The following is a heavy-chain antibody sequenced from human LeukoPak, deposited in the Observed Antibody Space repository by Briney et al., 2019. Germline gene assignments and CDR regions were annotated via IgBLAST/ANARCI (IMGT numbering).Heavy chain of an antibody. D-gene: IGHD3-10*01. CDR1: GFTFSSYS. V-gene: IGHV3-21*01. J-gene: IGHJ5*02. CDR2: ISSSSSYI. Sequence: PGGSLRLSCAAYGFTFSSYSMNWVRQAPGKGLEWASSISSSSSYIYYADSVKGRFTISRDNAKNSLYLQMNSLRAEDTAVYYCARDPFDGSGSYVPWFDPWGQGTLVTVSS. CDR3: ARDPFDGSGSYVPWFDP.